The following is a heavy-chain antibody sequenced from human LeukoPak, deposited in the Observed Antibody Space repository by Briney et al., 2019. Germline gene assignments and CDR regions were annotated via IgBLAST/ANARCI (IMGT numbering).Heavy chain of an antibody. CDR3: ARHDLERGRVIAANLDY. Sequence: SETLSLTCTVSGGSISSSSYYWGWIRQPPGKGLEWIGSIYYSGSTYYNPSLKSRVTISVDTSKNQFSLKLSSVTAADTAVYYCARHDLERGRVIAANLDYWGQGTLVTVSS. CDR2: IYYSGST. J-gene: IGHJ4*02. CDR1: GGSISSSSYY. D-gene: IGHD6-6*01. V-gene: IGHV4-39*01.